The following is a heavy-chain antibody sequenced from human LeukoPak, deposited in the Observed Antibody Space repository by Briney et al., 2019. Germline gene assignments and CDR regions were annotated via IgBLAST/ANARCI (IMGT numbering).Heavy chain of an antibody. D-gene: IGHD3-22*01. CDR1: GGSISSGDYY. CDR2: IYCSGST. J-gene: IGHJ3*02. CDR3: ARVTPYYYDSSGLAFDI. Sequence: SETLSLTCTVSGGSISSGDYYWSWIRQPPGKGLEWIGYIYCSGSTYYNPSLKSRVTISVDTSKNQFSLKLSSVTAADTAVYYCARVTPYYYDSSGLAFDIWGQGTMVTVSS. V-gene: IGHV4-30-4*01.